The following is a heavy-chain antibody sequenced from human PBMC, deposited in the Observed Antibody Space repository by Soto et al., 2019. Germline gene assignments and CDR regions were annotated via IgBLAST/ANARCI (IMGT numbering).Heavy chain of an antibody. J-gene: IGHJ4*02. V-gene: IGHV3-33*01. CDR2: VWYDGTNK. CDR3: ARDCSSTSCYGGHFDY. Sequence: GGSLRLSCAASGFTFSSYGMHWVRQAPGKGLEWVAVVWYDGTNKNYADSVKGRFTISRDNAKNSLYLQMNSLRAEDTAVYYCARDCSSTSCYGGHFDYWGQGTLVTVSS. D-gene: IGHD2-2*01. CDR1: GFTFSSYG.